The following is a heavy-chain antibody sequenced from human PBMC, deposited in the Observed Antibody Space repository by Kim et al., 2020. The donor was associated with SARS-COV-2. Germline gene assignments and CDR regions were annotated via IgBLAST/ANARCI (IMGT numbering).Heavy chain of an antibody. CDR2: IWYDGSNK. CDR1: GFTFSSYR. J-gene: IGHJ6*02. Sequence: GGSLRLSCAASGFTFSSYRMHWVRQAPGKGLEWVAVIWYDGSNKYYTDSVKGRFTISRDNSKNTLYLQMNSLRAEDTAVYYCASATDQTQLHGDYVGYYCYGMDVWDQGTTVTVSS. D-gene: IGHD4-17*01. V-gene: IGHV3-33*01. CDR3: ASATDQTQLHGDYVGYYCYGMDV.